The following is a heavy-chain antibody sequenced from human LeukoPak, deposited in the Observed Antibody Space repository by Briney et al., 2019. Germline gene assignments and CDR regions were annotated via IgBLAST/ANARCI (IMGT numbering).Heavy chain of an antibody. V-gene: IGHV1-18*01. CDR2: ISAYNGNT. D-gene: IGHD6-19*01. J-gene: IGHJ4*02. CDR3: ARLSSGWYGDY. CDR1: GGTFSSYA. Sequence: ASVKVSCKASGGTFSSYAISWVRQAPGQGLEWMGWISAYNGNTNYAQKLQGRVTMTTDTSTSTAYMELRSLRSDDTAVYYCARLSSGWYGDYWGQGTLVTVSS.